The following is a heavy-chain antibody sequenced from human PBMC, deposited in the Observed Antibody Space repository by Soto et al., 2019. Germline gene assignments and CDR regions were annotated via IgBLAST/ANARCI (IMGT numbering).Heavy chain of an antibody. CDR2: ISGSGGST. CDR3: AKDSSDSTGGAFDI. D-gene: IGHD2-8*02. V-gene: IGHV3-23*01. J-gene: IGHJ3*02. Sequence: VVSLRISCAASWFTFISYAMSWVRQAPGKGLEWVSAISGSGGSTYYADSVKGRFTISRDNSKNTLYLQMNSLRAEDTAVYYCAKDSSDSTGGAFDIWGQGTMVTVSS. CDR1: WFTFISYA.